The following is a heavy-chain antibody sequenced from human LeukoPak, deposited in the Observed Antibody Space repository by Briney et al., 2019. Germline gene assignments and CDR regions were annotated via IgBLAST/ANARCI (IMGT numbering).Heavy chain of an antibody. CDR2: IGSSISYI. CDR3: ARGRLFTSSPAPAPFDY. V-gene: IGHV3-21*01. CDR1: GFTFSSYS. D-gene: IGHD2-2*01. J-gene: IGHJ4*02. Sequence: AGGSLRLSCAASGFTFSSYSMKWVRQAPGKGLEWVSFIGSSISYISYADSVKGRFTISRDNAKNSLYLQMNSLRAEDTAVYYCARGRLFTSSPAPAPFDYWGQGTLVTVSS.